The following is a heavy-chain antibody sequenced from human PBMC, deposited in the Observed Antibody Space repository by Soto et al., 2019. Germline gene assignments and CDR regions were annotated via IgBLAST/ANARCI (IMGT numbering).Heavy chain of an antibody. CDR3: ARGQEGVVATH. J-gene: IGHJ4*02. CDR1: GGSLSGYY. Sequence: QVPLQQWGAGLLKPSATLSLTCVVYGGSLSGYYWSWIRQPPGKGLEWIGEIKEGGLTNYSPSLKSRAIISVDRPKNQFSLKLHSVSAADTAVYYCARGQEGVVATHWDQGSLVTVSS. D-gene: IGHD5-12*01. CDR2: IKEGGLT. V-gene: IGHV4-34*01.